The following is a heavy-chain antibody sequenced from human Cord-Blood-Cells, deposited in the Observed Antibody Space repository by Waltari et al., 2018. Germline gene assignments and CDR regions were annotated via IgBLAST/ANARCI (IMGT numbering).Heavy chain of an antibody. D-gene: IGHD3-22*01. CDR3: ARDLYYYDSSGYYCYFDY. J-gene: IGHJ4*02. CDR2: IIPIFGTA. Sequence: QVQLVQSGAEVKKPGSSVKVSCKASGGTFSSYAISWVRQAPGPGLEWMGGIIPIFGTANYAQKFQGRVTITADESTSTAYMELSSLRSEDTAVYYCARDLYYYDSSGYYCYFDYWGQGTLVTVSS. V-gene: IGHV1-69*01. CDR1: GGTFSSYA.